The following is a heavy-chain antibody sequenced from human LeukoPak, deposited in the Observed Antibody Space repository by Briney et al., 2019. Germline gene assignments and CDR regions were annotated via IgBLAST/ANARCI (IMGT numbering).Heavy chain of an antibody. CDR1: GFTFSTCA. CDR3: AKALRGGSYTTYYFDY. J-gene: IGHJ4*02. CDR2: ISGSGGST. D-gene: IGHD1-26*01. V-gene: IGHV3-23*01. Sequence: GGSLRLSCAASGFTFSTCAMSWVRQAPGKGLEWVSAISGSGGSTYYADSVKGRFTISRDNSKNTLYLQMNSLRAEDTAVYYCAKALRGGSYTTYYFDYWGQGTLVTVSS.